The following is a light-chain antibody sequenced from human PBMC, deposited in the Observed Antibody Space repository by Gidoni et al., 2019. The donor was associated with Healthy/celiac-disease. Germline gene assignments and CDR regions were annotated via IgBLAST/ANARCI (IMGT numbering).Light chain of an antibody. J-gene: IGLJ1*01. V-gene: IGLV1-40*01. Sequence: QSVLTQPPPVPGAPGQRVTISCTGSSPNIGAGYDVHWYHQLPGPAPKLITYGNSNRPSGVPDRFSGSKSGTSASLAITGLQAEDEADYYCQSYDSSLSGLFGTGTKVTVL. CDR2: GNS. CDR1: SPNIGAGYD. CDR3: QSYDSSLSGL.